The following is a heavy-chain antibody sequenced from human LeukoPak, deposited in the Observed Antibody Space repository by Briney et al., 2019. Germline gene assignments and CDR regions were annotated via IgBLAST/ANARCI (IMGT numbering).Heavy chain of an antibody. CDR1: GFTFSSYA. D-gene: IGHD6-19*01. CDR2: ISYDGSNK. CDR3: ARDRREWLAYYFDY. Sequence: SGGSLRLSCAASGFTFSSYAMHWVRQAPGKGLEWVAVISYDGSNKYYADSVKGRFTISRDNSKNTLYLQMNSLRAEDTAVYYCARDRREWLAYYFDYWGQGTLVTVSS. V-gene: IGHV3-30-3*01. J-gene: IGHJ4*02.